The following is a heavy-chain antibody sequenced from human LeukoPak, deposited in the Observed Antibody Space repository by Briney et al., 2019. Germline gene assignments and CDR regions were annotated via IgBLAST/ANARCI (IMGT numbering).Heavy chain of an antibody. V-gene: IGHV3-33*01. CDR3: ATDISTHYFGS. J-gene: IGHJ4*02. D-gene: IGHD3-9*01. CDR2: IWYDASNK. CDR1: GISFRSYG. Sequence: PGRSLRLSCAASGISFRSYGMHWVRQAPGKGLEWVTFIWYDASNKYYAESVKGRFTISRDNSRSTVFLQMNSLRAEDTAIYYCATDISTHYFGSWGQGTLVTVSS.